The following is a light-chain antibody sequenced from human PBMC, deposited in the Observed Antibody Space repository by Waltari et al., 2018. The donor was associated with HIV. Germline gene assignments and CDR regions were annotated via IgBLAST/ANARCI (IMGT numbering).Light chain of an antibody. V-gene: IGKV4-1*01. CDR3: HQYHTTPQT. CDR2: GPF. Sequence: IVITQSPDSLTVSVGERATINRKSSQSVLARSNCQLELAWYQQNPGLAPKLLINGPFEGQVGAPDRLSGRVSGTELSLCVRRLLPGDVAVYYGHQYHTTPQTFDQRPKVEI. CDR1: QSVLARSNCQLE. J-gene: IGKJ1*01.